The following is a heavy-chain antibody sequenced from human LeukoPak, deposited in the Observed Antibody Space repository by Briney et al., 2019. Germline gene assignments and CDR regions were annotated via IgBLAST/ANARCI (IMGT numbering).Heavy chain of an antibody. CDR3: ARFSQYYDSPTHYLDY. D-gene: IGHD2/OR15-2a*01. CDR2: IYTSGST. CDR1: GGSISSYY. J-gene: IGHJ4*02. Sequence: SETLSLTRTVSGGSISSYYWSWIRQPAGKGLEWIGRIYTSGSTNYNPSLKSRVTMSVDTSKNQFSLKLSSVTAADTAVYYCARFSQYYDSPTHYLDYWGQGILVTVSS. V-gene: IGHV4-4*07.